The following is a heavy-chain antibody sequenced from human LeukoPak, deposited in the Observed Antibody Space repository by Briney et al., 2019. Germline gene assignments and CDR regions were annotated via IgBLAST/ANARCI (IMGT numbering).Heavy chain of an antibody. D-gene: IGHD2-15*01. CDR3: TRVPATAISPTHMDV. Sequence: GGSLRLSCTASGFTFGDYAMSWVRQAPGKGLEWVGFIRSKAYGGTTEYAASVKGRFTISRDDSKSIAYLQMNSLKTEDTAVYYCTRVPATAISPTHMDVWGKGNTVTVSS. CDR2: IRSKAYGGTT. J-gene: IGHJ6*03. V-gene: IGHV3-49*04. CDR1: GFTFGDYA.